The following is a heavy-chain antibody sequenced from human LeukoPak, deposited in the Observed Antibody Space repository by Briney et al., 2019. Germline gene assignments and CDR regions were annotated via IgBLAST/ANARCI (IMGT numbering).Heavy chain of an antibody. D-gene: IGHD3-3*01. V-gene: IGHV3-11*04. J-gene: IGHJ4*02. CDR1: GFTFSDYY. Sequence: GGSLRLSCAASGFTFSDYYMSWIRQAPGKGLEWVSYISSSGSTIYYADSVKGRFTISRDNAKNSLYLQMNSLRAEDTTVYYCARDSLDFWSGFDYWGQGTLVTVSS. CDR2: ISSSGSTI. CDR3: ARDSLDFWSGFDY.